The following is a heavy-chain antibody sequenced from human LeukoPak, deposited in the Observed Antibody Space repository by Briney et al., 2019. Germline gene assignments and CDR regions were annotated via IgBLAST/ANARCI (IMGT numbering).Heavy chain of an antibody. J-gene: IGHJ4*02. CDR3: ARIMTTVTK. CDR2: IDPSDSYT. Sequence: GESLKISCKGSGFSFTNYWISWVRQMPGKGLEWMGGIDPSDSYTQYSPSFQGHVTISADMSIGTVYLQWSSLKASDTAIYYCARIMTTVTKWGQGTLVTVSS. D-gene: IGHD4-17*01. CDR1: GFSFTNYW. V-gene: IGHV5-10-1*01.